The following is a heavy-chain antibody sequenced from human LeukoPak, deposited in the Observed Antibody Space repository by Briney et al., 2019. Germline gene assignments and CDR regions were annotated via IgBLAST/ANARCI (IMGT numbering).Heavy chain of an antibody. CDR1: GYSFTSYW. J-gene: IGHJ4*02. CDR2: IYPGDSDT. Sequence: GESLKISCKGSGYSFTSYWIGWVRQMPGKGLEWMGIIYPGDSDTRYSPSFQGQVTISADKSISTAYLQWSSLKASDTAMYYCARQGERRPYYDILTGYPNQTPLDYWGQGTLVTVSS. V-gene: IGHV5-51*01. D-gene: IGHD3-9*01. CDR3: ARQGERRPYYDILTGYPNQTPLDY.